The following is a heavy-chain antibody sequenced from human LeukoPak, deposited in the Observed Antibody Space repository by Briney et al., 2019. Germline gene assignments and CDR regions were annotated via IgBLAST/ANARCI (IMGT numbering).Heavy chain of an antibody. CDR3: ASRIVYCSSDSFPVQ. D-gene: IGHD2-2*01. CDR2: INPNSGGT. V-gene: IGHV1-2*02. J-gene: IGHJ4*02. CDR1: RYTYTHYV. Sequence: ASVTVSFLATRYTYTHYVIHWVRQAPGQGLEWMGWINPNSGGTNYAQKFQGRVTMTRDTSISTAYMELSRLRSDDTAVYYCASRIVYCSSDSFPVQWGQGNPVNVSS.